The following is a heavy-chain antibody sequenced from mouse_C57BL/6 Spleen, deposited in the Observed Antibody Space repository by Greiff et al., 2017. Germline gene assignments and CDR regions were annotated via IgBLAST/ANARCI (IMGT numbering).Heavy chain of an antibody. D-gene: IGHD2-4*01. V-gene: IGHV5-17*01. J-gene: IGHJ1*03. CDR2: ISSGSSTI. CDR3: ARGGPYDYDWYFDV. CDR1: GFTFSDYG. Sequence: EVMLVESGGGLVKPGGSLKLSCAASGFTFSDYGMHWVRQAPEKGLEWVAYISSGSSTIYYADTVKGRFTISRDNAKNTLFLQMTSLRSEDTAMYYCARGGPYDYDWYFDVWGTGTTVTVSS.